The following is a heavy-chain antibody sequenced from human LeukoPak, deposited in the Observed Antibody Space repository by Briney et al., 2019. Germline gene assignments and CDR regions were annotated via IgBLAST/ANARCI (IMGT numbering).Heavy chain of an antibody. CDR2: IKSDGITI. CDR1: GFTFSNYM. D-gene: IGHD4-23*01. CDR3: ARGRPHGNDY. J-gene: IGHJ4*02. V-gene: IGHV3-74*01. Sequence: GGSLRLSCAASGFTFSNYMMHWVRQAPGKGLVWVSRIKSDGITITYADSVKGRFSISRDNAKNTLYLQMNSLRVEDTAVYYCARGRPHGNDYWGQGTLVTVSS.